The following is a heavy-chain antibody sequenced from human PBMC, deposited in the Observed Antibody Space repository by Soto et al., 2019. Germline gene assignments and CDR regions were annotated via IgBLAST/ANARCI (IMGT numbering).Heavy chain of an antibody. J-gene: IGHJ5*02. V-gene: IGHV4-4*07. D-gene: IGHD1-1*01. CDR1: GASISGYY. CDR2: IYATGTT. Sequence: SETLPLTCTVSGASISGYYWSWIRKSAGKGLEWIGRIYATGTTDYNPSLKSRVMMSVDTSKKQFSLKLRSVTAADTAVYYCVRDGTKTLRDWFDPWGQGISVTVSS. CDR3: VRDGTKTLRDWFDP.